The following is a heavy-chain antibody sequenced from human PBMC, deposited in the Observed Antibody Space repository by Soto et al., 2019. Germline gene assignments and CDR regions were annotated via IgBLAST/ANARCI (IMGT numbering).Heavy chain of an antibody. CDR3: ARRDCISTSCYVGYYGMDV. D-gene: IGHD2-2*01. CDR1: GYSFTSYW. J-gene: IGHJ6*02. Sequence: PGESLKISCKGSGYSFTSYWIGWVRQMPGKGLEWMGIIYPGDSDTRYSPSFQGQVTISADKSISTAYLQWSSLKASDTAMYYCARRDCISTSCYVGYYGMDVWGQGTTVTVSS. CDR2: IYPGDSDT. V-gene: IGHV5-51*01.